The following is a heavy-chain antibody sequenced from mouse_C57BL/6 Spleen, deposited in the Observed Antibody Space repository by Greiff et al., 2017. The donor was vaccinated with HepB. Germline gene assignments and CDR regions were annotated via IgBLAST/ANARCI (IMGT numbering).Heavy chain of an antibody. J-gene: IGHJ4*01. D-gene: IGHD2-2*01. CDR1: GYTFTSYW. CDR3: ARVGLCVRRDYYAMDY. CDR2: IHPNSGST. Sequence: QVQLQQPGAELVKPGASVKLSCKASGYTFTSYWMHWVKQRPGQGLEWIGMIHPNSGSTNYNEKFKSKATLTVDKSSSTAYMQRSSLTSEDSAVYYCARVGLCVRRDYYAMDYWGQGTSVTVSS. V-gene: IGHV1-64*01.